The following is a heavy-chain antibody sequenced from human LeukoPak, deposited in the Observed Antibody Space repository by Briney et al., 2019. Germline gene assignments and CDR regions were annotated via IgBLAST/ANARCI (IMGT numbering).Heavy chain of an antibody. Sequence: PSQTLSLTCTVSGGSISSGSYYWSWIRQPAGKGLEWIGHIYTSGSTNYNPSLKSRVTISVLTSKNRFSLKLSSVTAADTAVYYCATLTGGDDAFDIWGQGTMVTVSS. D-gene: IGHD4-23*01. CDR1: GGSISSGSYY. J-gene: IGHJ3*02. CDR3: ATLTGGDDAFDI. CDR2: IYTSGST. V-gene: IGHV4-61*09.